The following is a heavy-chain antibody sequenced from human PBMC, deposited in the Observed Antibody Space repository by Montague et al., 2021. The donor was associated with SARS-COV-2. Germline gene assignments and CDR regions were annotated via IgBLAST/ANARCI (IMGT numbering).Heavy chain of an antibody. CDR1: GDSISSGTQY. Sequence: TLSLTCTVSGDSISSGTQYWIGSRQPAGQGPDWIGRTYTSGSNNYNPSLKSRLTISVDTSKNQFSLNLSSATAAATAVYYCARVGGNEYRFFDYWGQGPLVTVSS. CDR3: ARVGGNEYRFFDY. V-gene: IGHV4-61*02. D-gene: IGHD1-1*01. CDR2: TYTSGSN. J-gene: IGHJ4*02.